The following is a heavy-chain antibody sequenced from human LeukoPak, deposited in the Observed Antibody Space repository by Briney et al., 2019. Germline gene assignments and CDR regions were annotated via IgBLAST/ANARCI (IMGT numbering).Heavy chain of an antibody. V-gene: IGHV5-51*01. CDR3: ARHDVGYCSSTSCSRYYYYYMDV. CDR1: GYSFTSYW. J-gene: IGHJ6*03. CDR2: IYPGDSDT. Sequence: GESLKISCKGSGYSFTSYWIGWVRQMLGKRLEWMGIIYPGDSDTRYSPSFQGQVTISADKSISTAYLQWSSLKASDTAMYYCARHDVGYCSSTSCSRYYYYYMDVWGKGTTVTVSS. D-gene: IGHD2-2*01.